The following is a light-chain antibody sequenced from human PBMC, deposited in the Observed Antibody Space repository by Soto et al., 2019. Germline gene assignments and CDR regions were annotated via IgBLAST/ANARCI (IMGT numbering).Light chain of an antibody. CDR2: WAS. CDR1: QSVLHSNNKNY. V-gene: IGKV4-1*01. Sequence: DIVMTQSPDSLAVSLGARATITCKSSQSVLHSNNKNYLAWFQQKPGQPPKLLIYWASTRESGVPDRFSGSGSGKDFTLTISSRQAEDVAVYYCQHYSEAPRTFGQGTKLEIK. CDR3: QHYSEAPRT. J-gene: IGKJ2*02.